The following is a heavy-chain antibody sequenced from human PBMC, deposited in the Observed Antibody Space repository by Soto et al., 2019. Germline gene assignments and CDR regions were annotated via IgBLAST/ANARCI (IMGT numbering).Heavy chain of an antibody. CDR2: ISSSGSTI. CDR3: ARSVVAANNWFDP. CDR1: GFTFSDYY. D-gene: IGHD2-15*01. Sequence: LRLSCAASGFTFSDYYMSWIRQAPGKGLEWVSYISSSGSTIYYADSVKGRFTISRDNAKNSLYLQMNSLRADDTAVYYCARSVVAANNWFDPWGQGTLVTVSS. J-gene: IGHJ5*02. V-gene: IGHV3-11*01.